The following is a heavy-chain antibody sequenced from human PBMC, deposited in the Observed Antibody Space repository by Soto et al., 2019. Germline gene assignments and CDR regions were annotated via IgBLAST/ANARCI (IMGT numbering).Heavy chain of an antibody. CDR2: INHSGST. J-gene: IGHJ5*02. CDR3: ARAVPFFYGSGSYYQSRNWFDP. Sequence: SETLSLTSTVSGGSFSGYYWSWIRQPPGKGLEWIGEINHSGSTNYNPSLKSRVTISVDTSKNQFSLKLSSVTAADTAVYYCARAVPFFYGSGSYYQSRNWFDPWGQGTLVTVSS. V-gene: IGHV4-34*01. D-gene: IGHD3-10*01. CDR1: GGSFSGYY.